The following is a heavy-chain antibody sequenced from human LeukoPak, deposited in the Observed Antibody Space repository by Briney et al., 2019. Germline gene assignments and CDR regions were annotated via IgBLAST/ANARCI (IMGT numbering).Heavy chain of an antibody. CDR2: ISGSGGST. V-gene: IGHV3-23*01. CDR3: AKRRGLELLYYYYMDV. J-gene: IGHJ6*03. Sequence: GGSLRLSCVASGFTFSTYGMSWVRQAPGKGLEWVSAISGSGGSTYYADSVKGRFTISRDNSKNTLYLQMNSLRAEDTAVYYCAKRRGLELLYYYYMDVWGKGTTVTVSS. CDR1: GFTFSTYG. D-gene: IGHD1-7*01.